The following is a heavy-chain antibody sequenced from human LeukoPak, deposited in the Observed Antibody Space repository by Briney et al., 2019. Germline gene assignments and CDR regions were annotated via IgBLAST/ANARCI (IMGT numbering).Heavy chain of an antibody. CDR2: INSDGSGT. CDR3: ARDSGTTDFDY. J-gene: IGHJ4*02. D-gene: IGHD2/OR15-2a*01. Sequence: GGSLRLSCAASGFTFNSYWEHCLPQAPGKGLVWVLRINSDGSGTRYEDSVKGRFTISRDNAKNTLYLQMNTLRAEDTAVYYCARDSGTTDFDYWGQGTLVTVSS. CDR1: GFTFNSYW. V-gene: IGHV3-74*01.